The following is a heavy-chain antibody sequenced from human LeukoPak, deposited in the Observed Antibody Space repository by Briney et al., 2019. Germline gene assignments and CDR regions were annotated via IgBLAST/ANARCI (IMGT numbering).Heavy chain of an antibody. V-gene: IGHV5-51*01. D-gene: IGHD3/OR15-3a*01. Sequence: GESLKISCQASGYNFANYWIVWVRQMPGKGLEWMGMIYPGDSDTRYSPSFQGQVSFSVDKATITAYLQWSSLKASDTAIYYCAKSRASYYDFWRGNYKTNFYYYGVDVWGQGTTVTVSS. CDR3: AKSRASYYDFWRGNYKTNFYYYGVDV. CDR1: GYNFANYW. CDR2: IYPGDSDT. J-gene: IGHJ6*02.